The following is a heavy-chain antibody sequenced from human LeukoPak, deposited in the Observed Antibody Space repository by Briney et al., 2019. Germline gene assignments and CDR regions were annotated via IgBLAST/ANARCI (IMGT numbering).Heavy chain of an antibody. Sequence: PSQTLSLTCTVSGGSLSSGSYYWRWIRQPAGKELEWIGRIYTSGSTNYNPSLKSRVTISVDTSKNQFSLKLSSVSAADTAVYYCARGGDRFDYWGQGTLVTVSS. D-gene: IGHD4-17*01. J-gene: IGHJ4*02. CDR3: ARGGDRFDY. CDR1: GGSLSSGSYY. V-gene: IGHV4-61*02. CDR2: IYTSGST.